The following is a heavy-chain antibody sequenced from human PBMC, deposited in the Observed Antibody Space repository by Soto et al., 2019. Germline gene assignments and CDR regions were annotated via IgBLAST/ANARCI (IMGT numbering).Heavy chain of an antibody. Sequence: EVQLVESGGVVVQPGGSLRLSCAASGFTFDDYTMHWVRQAPGKGLEWVSLISWDGGSTYYADSVKGRFTISRDNSKNSLYLQMNSLRTEDTALYYCAKDILPYLPGTTGGFDYWGQGTLVTVSS. CDR1: GFTFDDYT. CDR3: AKDILPYLPGTTGGFDY. D-gene: IGHD1-7*01. CDR2: ISWDGGST. J-gene: IGHJ4*02. V-gene: IGHV3-43*01.